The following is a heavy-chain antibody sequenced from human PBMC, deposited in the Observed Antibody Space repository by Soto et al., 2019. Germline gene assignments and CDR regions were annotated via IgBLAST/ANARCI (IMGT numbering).Heavy chain of an antibody. CDR2: INSDGSST. CDR3: AREVFTMVRGCCIFGY. J-gene: IGHJ4*02. V-gene: IGHV3-74*01. CDR1: GFTFSSYW. D-gene: IGHD3-10*01. Sequence: EVQLVESGGGLVQPGGSLRLSCAASGFTFSSYWMHWVRQAPGKGLVWVSRINSDGSSTSYGDSVKGRFTISRDNAKNALYLQMSSLRDEDTAVYYCAREVFTMVRGCCIFGYWGQGTLVTVSS.